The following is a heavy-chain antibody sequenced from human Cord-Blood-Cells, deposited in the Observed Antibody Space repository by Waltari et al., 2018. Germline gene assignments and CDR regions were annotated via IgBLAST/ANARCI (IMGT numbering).Heavy chain of an antibody. CDR3: ARVGCSSTSCYVAFDP. Sequence: QVQLVQSGAEVKKPGASVKVSCKASGYTFTSYDINWVRQATGQGREWRGWWNPNSGNTGDGQKFQGRVTMTRNTSISTAYMELSSLRSEDTAVYYCARVGCSSTSCYVAFDPWGQGTLVTVSS. CDR2: WNPNSGNT. V-gene: IGHV1-8*01. CDR1: GYTFTSYD. D-gene: IGHD2-2*01. J-gene: IGHJ5*02.